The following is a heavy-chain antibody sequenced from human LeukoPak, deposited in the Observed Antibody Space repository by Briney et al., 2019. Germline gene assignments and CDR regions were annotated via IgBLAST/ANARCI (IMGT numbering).Heavy chain of an antibody. CDR2: ISSNGGST. V-gene: IGHV3-64*03. D-gene: IGHD6-19*01. J-gene: IGHJ4*02. CDR1: GFTFSSYA. Sequence: TGGPLRLSCSASGFTFSSYAMHWVRQAPGKGLEYVSAISSNGGSTYYADSVKGRFTISRDNPKNTLYLQMSSLRAEDTAVYYCVKVSSAQDYSSGWYEYWGQGTLVTVSS. CDR3: VKVSSAQDYSSGWYEY.